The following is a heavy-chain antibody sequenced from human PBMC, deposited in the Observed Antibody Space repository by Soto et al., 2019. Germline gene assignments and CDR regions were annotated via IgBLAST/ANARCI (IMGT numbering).Heavy chain of an antibody. Sequence: SGPLSLPPPFLGGSITRPSSSWAWSPQPPGKGLEWVGSIYYLGNTYYNPSLRSRVTISVDTSKNQFSLKLSSVTAADTAVFYCAGLYPYESSGYHLDYWSQGTLVTVSS. J-gene: IGHJ4*02. CDR1: GGSITRPSSS. D-gene: IGHD3-22*01. CDR2: IYYLGNT. V-gene: IGHV4-39*01. CDR3: AGLYPYESSGYHLDY.